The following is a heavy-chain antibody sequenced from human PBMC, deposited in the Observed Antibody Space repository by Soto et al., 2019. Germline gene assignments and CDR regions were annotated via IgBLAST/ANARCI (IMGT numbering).Heavy chain of an antibody. J-gene: IGHJ6*02. D-gene: IGHD4-17*01. CDR2: IYYSGST. CDR3: ARDADYGGSRGGMDV. CDR1: GGSVNNANYF. Sequence: QVRLEESGPGLVKPSETLSLICSVSGGSVNNANYFWNWIRHHPENGLEWIGYIYYSGSTRYNPSFKPRATLSIDTPKNQFSLRLNSVAVADTAVYFCARDADYGGSRGGMDVWGRGTTVTVSS. V-gene: IGHV4-31*03.